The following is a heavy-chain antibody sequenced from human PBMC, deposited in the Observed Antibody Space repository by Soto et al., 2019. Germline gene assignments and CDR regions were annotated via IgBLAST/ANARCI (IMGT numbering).Heavy chain of an antibody. V-gene: IGHV3-23*01. CDR1: GFTFSSYA. Sequence: EVQLLESGGGLVQPGGSLRLSCAASGFTFSSYAMSWVRQAPGKGLEWVSAISGSGGSTYYADSVKGRFTISRDNSKNTLYLQMNSLRAEDTAVYYCAKDRPSGALRYCSSTSCYRQDPTFDPWGQGTLVTVSS. CDR3: AKDRPSGALRYCSSTSCYRQDPTFDP. D-gene: IGHD2-2*01. J-gene: IGHJ5*02. CDR2: ISGSGGST.